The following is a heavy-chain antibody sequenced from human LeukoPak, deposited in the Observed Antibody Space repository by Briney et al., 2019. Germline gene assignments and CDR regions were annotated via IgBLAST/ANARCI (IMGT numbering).Heavy chain of an antibody. V-gene: IGHV3-21*01. Sequence: GGSLRLSCAASGFTFSSYTMNWVRQAPGKGLEWVSFISSSSSNIYSADSVKGRFTISRDNAKNSLYLQMNSLRAEDTAVHYCARDAYYGSGSYYDYWGQGTLVTVSS. J-gene: IGHJ4*02. CDR3: ARDAYYGSGSYYDY. CDR2: ISSSSSNI. CDR1: GFTFSSYT. D-gene: IGHD3-10*01.